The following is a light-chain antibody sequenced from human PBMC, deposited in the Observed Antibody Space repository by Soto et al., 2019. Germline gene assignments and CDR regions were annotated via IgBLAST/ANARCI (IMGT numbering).Light chain of an antibody. CDR1: SSDVGDSKY. V-gene: IGLV2-14*01. CDR3: SSSTSSGTVV. CDR2: EVT. Sequence: QSALTQPASVSGSPGQSITMSCTGTSSDVGDSKYVSWYQHHPGKAPKLMIYEVTNRPSGVSNRFAGSKSGNTASLTSAGLQAEDDTDYYCSSSTSSGTVVFGGGTKLTVL. J-gene: IGLJ3*02.